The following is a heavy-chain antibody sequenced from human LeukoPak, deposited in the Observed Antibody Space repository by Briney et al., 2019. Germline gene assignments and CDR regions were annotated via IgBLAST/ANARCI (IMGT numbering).Heavy chain of an antibody. CDR3: ASGGSYDSSGYPDYYFDY. J-gene: IGHJ4*02. Sequence: SETLSLTCAVYGGSFSSYYWSWIRQPPGKGLEWIGYIYYSGSTNYNPSLKSRVTISVDTSKNQFSLKLSSVTAADTAVYYCASGGSYDSSGYPDYYFDYWGQGTLVTVSS. CDR2: IYYSGST. D-gene: IGHD3-22*01. CDR1: GGSFSSYY. V-gene: IGHV4-59*08.